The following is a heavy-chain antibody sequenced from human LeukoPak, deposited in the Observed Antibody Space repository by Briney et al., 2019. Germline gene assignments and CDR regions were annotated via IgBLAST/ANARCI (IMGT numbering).Heavy chain of an antibody. J-gene: IGHJ6*02. CDR2: INPNSGGT. Sequence: ASVKVSCKASGYTFTGYYMHWVRQAPGQGLEWMGWINPNSGGTNYAQKFQGRVTMTRDTSISTAYMELSRLRSDDTAVYYCGRSDYYYYGMDVWGQGTTVTVS. CDR3: GRSDYYYYGMDV. CDR1: GYTFTGYY. V-gene: IGHV1-2*02. D-gene: IGHD2-21*01.